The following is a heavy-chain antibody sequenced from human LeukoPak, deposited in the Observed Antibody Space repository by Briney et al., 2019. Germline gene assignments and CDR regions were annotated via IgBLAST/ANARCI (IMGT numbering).Heavy chain of an antibody. CDR3: AARRDGYNYDYYMDV. CDR2: ISSSGSTI. CDR1: GFTFSDYY. D-gene: IGHD5-24*01. Sequence: GGSLRLSCAASGFTFSDYYMSWLRQAPGKGLEWVSYISSSGSTIYYADSVKGRFTISRDNAKNSLYLQMNSLRAEDTAVYYCAARRDGYNYDYYMDVWAKGTTVTVSS. V-gene: IGHV3-11*04. J-gene: IGHJ6*03.